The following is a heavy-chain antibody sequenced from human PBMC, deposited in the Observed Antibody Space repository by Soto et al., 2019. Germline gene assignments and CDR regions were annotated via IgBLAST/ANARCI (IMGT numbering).Heavy chain of an antibody. Sequence: ASVKVSCKAPGDTFTSYYLNWVRQAPGQRLEWMGWINAGNGNTKYSQKFQGRVTITRDTSASTAYMELSSLRSEDTAVYYCARADYYDSSGYFPPAAPGYWGQGTLVTVSS. CDR2: INAGNGNT. V-gene: IGHV1-3*01. CDR3: ARADYYDSSGYFPPAAPGY. CDR1: GDTFTSYY. D-gene: IGHD3-22*01. J-gene: IGHJ4*02.